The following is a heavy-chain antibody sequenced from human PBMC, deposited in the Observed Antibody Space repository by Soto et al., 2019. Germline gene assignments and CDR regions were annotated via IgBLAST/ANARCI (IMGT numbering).Heavy chain of an antibody. CDR2: ISAYNGNT. CDR3: ARVVVVVPAALPRPYYYYGMDV. D-gene: IGHD2-2*01. Sequence: QVQLVQSGAEVKKPGASVKVSCKASGYTFTSYGISWVRQAPGQGLEWMGWISAYNGNTNYAQKLQGRVTMTTDTSTSTAYMELRSLRSDDTAVYYCARVVVVVPAALPRPYYYYGMDVWGQGTPVTVSS. V-gene: IGHV1-18*01. J-gene: IGHJ6*02. CDR1: GYTFTSYG.